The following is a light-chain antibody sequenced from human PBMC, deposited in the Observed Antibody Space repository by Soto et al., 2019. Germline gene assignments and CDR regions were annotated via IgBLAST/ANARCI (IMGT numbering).Light chain of an antibody. Sequence: IQQKQCPSTLSASVGDRVTITCRASQNIERWLAWYQQKPGKAPKLLLYDVSSLESGVPSRFSGSGSATEFILTINGLQPDDFATYFCQQLTSDTWTLGQGTNVDI. V-gene: IGKV1-5*01. CDR3: QQLTSDTWT. CDR1: QNIERW. CDR2: DVS. J-gene: IGKJ1*01.